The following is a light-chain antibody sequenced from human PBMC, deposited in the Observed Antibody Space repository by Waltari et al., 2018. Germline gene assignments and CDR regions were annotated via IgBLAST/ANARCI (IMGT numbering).Light chain of an antibody. Sequence: QLVLTQSPSASSPQGASATLTCTLSRRHSSKVIAWLQQQPEKGPRSLMKVNSDGSHSKGDTIPDRFSVSSAGAEHFLTISSLQAEDVTDSYCQTGGHGTWVFGGGTKLTVL. J-gene: IGLJ3*02. CDR2: VNSDGSH. CDR3: QTGGHGTWV. V-gene: IGLV4-69*01. CDR1: RRHSSKV.